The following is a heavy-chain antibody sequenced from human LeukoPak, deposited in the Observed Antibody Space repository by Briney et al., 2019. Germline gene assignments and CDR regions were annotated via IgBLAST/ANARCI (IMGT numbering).Heavy chain of an antibody. CDR1: GFTFNTYS. CDR3: AELGISMIGGV. V-gene: IGHV3-21*01. D-gene: IGHD3-10*02. CDR2: ISSSSSYI. Sequence: GGSLRLSCAASGFTFNTYSMNWVRQAPGKGLEWVSSISSSSSYIYYADSVKGRFTISRDNAKNSLYLQMNSLRAEDTAVYYCAELGISMIGGVWGKGTTVTISS. J-gene: IGHJ6*04.